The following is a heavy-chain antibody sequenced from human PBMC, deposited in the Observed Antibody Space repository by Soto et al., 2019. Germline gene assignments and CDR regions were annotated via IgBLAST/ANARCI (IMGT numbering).Heavy chain of an antibody. CDR2: IYYSGST. Sequence: SETLSLTCTVSGGSISSDYWSWIRQRRGKGLEWIGDIYYSGSTNYNPSLKSRVTISVDTSKNQCSLKLSSVTAADTAVYYCASFKSVRPNNWLDPWGQGTLVTVSS. J-gene: IGHJ5*02. D-gene: IGHD3-16*01. CDR1: GGSISSDY. CDR3: ASFKSVRPNNWLDP. V-gene: IGHV4-59*01.